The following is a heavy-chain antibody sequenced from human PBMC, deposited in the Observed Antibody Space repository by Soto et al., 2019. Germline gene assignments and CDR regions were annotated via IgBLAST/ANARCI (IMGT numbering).Heavy chain of an antibody. V-gene: IGHV4-31*03. CDR1: GSSISSGGYY. CDR2: IYYSGST. CDR3: ARDTTTDNLNGMDV. J-gene: IGHJ6*02. D-gene: IGHD4-4*01. Sequence: PSETLSLTCTVSGSSISSGGYYWSWIRQHPGKGLEWIGYIYYSGSTYYNPSLKSRVTISVDTSKNQFSLKLSSVTAADTAVYYCARDTTTDNLNGMDVWGQGTTVTVSS.